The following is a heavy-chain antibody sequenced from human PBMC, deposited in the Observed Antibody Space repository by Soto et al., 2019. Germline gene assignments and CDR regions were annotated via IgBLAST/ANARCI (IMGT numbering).Heavy chain of an antibody. CDR3: ARTPPAYRYDEY. D-gene: IGHD5-18*01. CDR1: GGSVSSGSYY. Sequence: SETLSLTCTVSGGSVSSGSYYWSWIRQPPGKGLEWIGYIYYSGSTNYNPSLKSRVTISVDTSKNQFSLKLSSVTAADTAVYYCARTPPAYRYDEYWGKGTLVNVSA. J-gene: IGHJ4*02. V-gene: IGHV4-61*01. CDR2: IYYSGST.